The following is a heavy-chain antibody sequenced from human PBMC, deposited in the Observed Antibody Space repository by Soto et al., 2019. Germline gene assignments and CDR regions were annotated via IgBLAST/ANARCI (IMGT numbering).Heavy chain of an antibody. CDR2: IDPSDSYT. D-gene: IGHD3-16*01. CDR3: VRFKGGSPGWFDP. V-gene: IGHV5-10-1*01. J-gene: IGHJ5*02. Sequence: GESLKISVKGSGYSFTSYWISWVRQLPGKGLEWMVRIDPSDSYTNYSPSFQGHVTISADKSISTAYLQRSSLKASDTAMYYCVRFKGGSPGWFDPWGQGTLVIVS. CDR1: GYSFTSYW.